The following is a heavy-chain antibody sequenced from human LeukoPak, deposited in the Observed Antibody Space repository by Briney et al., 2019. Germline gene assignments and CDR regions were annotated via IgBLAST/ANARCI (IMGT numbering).Heavy chain of an antibody. Sequence: GGSLRLSCAASGFTFSSYDMHWVRQATGKGLEWVSAIGTAGDTYYPGSVKGRFTISRENAKNSLYLQMNSLRAGDTAVYYCARSGQGAAAGPDAFDIWGQGTMVTVSS. CDR1: GFTFSSYD. D-gene: IGHD6-13*01. CDR3: ARSGQGAAAGPDAFDI. J-gene: IGHJ3*02. CDR2: IGTAGDT. V-gene: IGHV3-13*01.